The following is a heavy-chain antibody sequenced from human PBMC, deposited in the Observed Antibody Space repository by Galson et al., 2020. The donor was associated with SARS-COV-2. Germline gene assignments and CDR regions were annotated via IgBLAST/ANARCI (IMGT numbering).Heavy chain of an antibody. J-gene: IGHJ5*02. Sequence: SETLSLTCTVSGGSVSSGSYYWSWIRQPPGKGLEWIGYIYYSGSTNYNPSLKSQVTISVDTSKNQFSLKLSSVTAADTAVYYCARSPIYLGGNNWFDPWGQGTLVTVSS. CDR3: ARSPIYLGGNNWFDP. CDR2: IYYSGST. CDR1: GGSVSSGSYY. V-gene: IGHV4-61*01. D-gene: IGHD2-21*01.